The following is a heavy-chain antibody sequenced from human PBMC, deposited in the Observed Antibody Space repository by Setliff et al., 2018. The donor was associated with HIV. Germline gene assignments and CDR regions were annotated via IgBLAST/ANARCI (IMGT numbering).Heavy chain of an antibody. CDR2: LFHSGNT. D-gene: IGHD3-22*01. CDR3: ARHPGSTSNWYKGDFYDGSGHYSVLDAFDM. Sequence: SETLSLTCIVSGYSISSGYHWAWIRQPPGKGLEWIGSLFHSGNTYYTPSVKSRVIISVDTSKNQFSLKVKSVTAADTAMYYCARHPGSTSNWYKGDFYDGSGHYSVLDAFDMWGHGTKVTVSS. CDR1: GYSISSGYH. J-gene: IGHJ3*02. V-gene: IGHV4-38-2*02.